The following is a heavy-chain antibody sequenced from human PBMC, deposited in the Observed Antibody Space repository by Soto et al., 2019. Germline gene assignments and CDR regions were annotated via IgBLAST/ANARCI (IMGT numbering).Heavy chain of an antibody. CDR2: VYYSGST. D-gene: IGHD6-19*01. J-gene: IGHJ6*02. CDR1: GGSISSYY. CDR3: ARDKVNIGVDGTHYFYGMDV. Sequence: QVQLQESGPGLVKPSETLSLTCTVSGGSISSYYWSWIRQPPGKGLEWIGYVYYSGSTRDNPSLKSRGTIAVDTSKTQLSLKLSSVTAADTAVYYCARDKVNIGVDGTHYFYGMDVWGQGTTVTVSS. V-gene: IGHV4-59*01.